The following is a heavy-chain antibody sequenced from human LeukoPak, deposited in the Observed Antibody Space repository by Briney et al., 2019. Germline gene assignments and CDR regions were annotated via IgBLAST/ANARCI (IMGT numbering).Heavy chain of an antibody. CDR2: ISAYNGNT. J-gene: IGHJ4*02. V-gene: IGHV1-18*01. CDR1: GYTFTSYG. Sequence: GASVKVSCKASGYTFTSYGISWVRQAPGQGLEWMGWISAYNGNTNYAQKLQGRVTMTTDTSTSTAYTELRSLRSDDTAVYYCARIEPNYDYIWGSYRYVLDYWGQGTLVTVSS. D-gene: IGHD3-16*02. CDR3: ARIEPNYDYIWGSYRYVLDY.